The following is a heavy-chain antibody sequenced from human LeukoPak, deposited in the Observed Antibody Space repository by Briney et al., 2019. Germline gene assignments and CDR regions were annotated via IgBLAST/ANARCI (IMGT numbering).Heavy chain of an antibody. CDR1: GFTFSGSA. CDR3: TLLGRGSSHN. J-gene: IGHJ4*02. D-gene: IGHD1-26*01. V-gene: IGHV3-73*01. CDR2: IRSKANSYAT. Sequence: GGSLRLSCAASGFTFSGSAMHWVHQASGKGLEWVGRIRSKANSYATAYAASVKGRFTISRDDSKNTAYLQMNSVKTEDTAVYYCTLLGRGSSHNWGQGTLVTVSS.